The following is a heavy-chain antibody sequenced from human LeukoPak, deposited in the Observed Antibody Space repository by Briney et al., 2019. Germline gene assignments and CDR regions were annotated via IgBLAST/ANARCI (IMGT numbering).Heavy chain of an antibody. CDR1: GYTFTSYY. CDR3: ARGWSSEYSRYNDPQYFDY. D-gene: IGHD6-6*01. CDR2: INPSGGST. Sequence: ASVKVSCKASGYTFTSYYMHWERQAPGQGLEWMGIINPSGGSTSYAQKFQGRVTMTRDTSTSTVYMELSSLRSEDTAVYYYARGWSSEYSRYNDPQYFDYWGQGTLVTVSS. J-gene: IGHJ4*02. V-gene: IGHV1-46*01.